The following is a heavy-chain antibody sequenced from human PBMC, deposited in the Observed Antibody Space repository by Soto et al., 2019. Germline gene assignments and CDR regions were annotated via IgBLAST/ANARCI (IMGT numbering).Heavy chain of an antibody. Sequence: SETLSLTCAVYGGSFSGYYWSWIRQPPVKGLEWIGEINHSGSTNCNPSLKSRVTISVDTSKNQFSLKLSSVTAADTAVYYCARLPFSSYYGMDVWGQGTTVTVSS. CDR1: GGSFSGYY. J-gene: IGHJ6*02. V-gene: IGHV4-34*01. CDR2: INHSGST. CDR3: ARLPFSSYYGMDV. D-gene: IGHD2-2*01.